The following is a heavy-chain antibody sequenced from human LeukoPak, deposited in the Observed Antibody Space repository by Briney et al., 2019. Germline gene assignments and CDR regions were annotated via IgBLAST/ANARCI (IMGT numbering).Heavy chain of an antibody. D-gene: IGHD5-12*01. CDR3: ARDPAYDGYYFDY. CDR2: ISNSGDTI. V-gene: IGHV3-48*02. CDR1: GFTFSSYS. J-gene: IGHJ4*02. Sequence: GGSLRLSCAASGFTFSSYSMNWVRQAPGQGLEWVSYISNSGDTIYYADSVKGRFTISRDNAKNSLYLQMNSLRDEDTAAYYCARDPAYDGYYFDYWGEGTLVTVSS.